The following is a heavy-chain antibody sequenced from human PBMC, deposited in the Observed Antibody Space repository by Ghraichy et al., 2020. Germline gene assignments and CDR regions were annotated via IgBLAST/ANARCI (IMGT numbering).Heavy chain of an antibody. CDR2: IDNSGNT. J-gene: IGHJ6*03. CDR3: ARDTPMTIFGVVRSYYMDV. V-gene: IGHV4-31*03. CDR1: GGSMNSGAYY. D-gene: IGHD3-3*01. Sequence: TLSLTCSVSGGSMNSGAYYWSWIRQHPGEGPEWIGYIDNSGNTYYHPSLKSRVSMSVDTSKNQFSLNLTSVTAADTVTYYCARDTPMTIFGVVRSYYMDVWGTGTTVIVSS.